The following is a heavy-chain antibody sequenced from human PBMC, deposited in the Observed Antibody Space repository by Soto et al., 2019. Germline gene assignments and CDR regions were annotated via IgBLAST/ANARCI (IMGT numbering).Heavy chain of an antibody. CDR2: ISAYNGNT. V-gene: IGHV1-18*01. CDR1: GYTFTSYG. CDR3: ARDLILYSSSWYSLDY. Sequence: QVQLVQSGAEVKKPGASVKVSCKASGYTFTSYGISWVRQDPGQGLEWMGWISAYNGNTNYAQKLQGRVTMTTDTSTSTAYMELRSLRSDDTAVYYCARDLILYSSSWYSLDYWGQGTLVTVSS. D-gene: IGHD6-13*01. J-gene: IGHJ4*02.